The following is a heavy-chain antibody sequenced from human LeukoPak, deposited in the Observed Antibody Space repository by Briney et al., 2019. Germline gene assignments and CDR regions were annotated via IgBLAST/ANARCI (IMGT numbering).Heavy chain of an antibody. J-gene: IGHJ4*02. CDR3: ARAPWGEAGFFDY. CDR1: GGTFISYA. V-gene: IGHV1-69*13. Sequence: SVKVSCKASGGTFISYAISWVRQAPGQGLEWMGGIIPIFGTANYAQKFQGRVTITADESTSTAYMELSSLRSEDTAVYYCARAPWGEAGFFDYWGQGTLVTVSS. CDR2: IIPIFGTA. D-gene: IGHD3-16*01.